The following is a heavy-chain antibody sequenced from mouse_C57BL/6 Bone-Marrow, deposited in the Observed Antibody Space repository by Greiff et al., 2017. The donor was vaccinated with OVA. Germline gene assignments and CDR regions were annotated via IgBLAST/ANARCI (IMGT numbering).Heavy chain of an antibody. CDR1: GYTFTSYW. CDR2: IHPNSGST. D-gene: IGHD2-5*01. Sequence: VQLQQPGAELVKPGASVKLSCKASGYTFTSYWMHWVKQRPGQGLEWIGMIHPNSGSTNYNEKFKSKATLTVDKSSSTAYMQLSSLPSEDSAVYYCASYYSNPYAMDYWGQGTSVTVSS. J-gene: IGHJ4*01. V-gene: IGHV1-64*01. CDR3: ASYYSNPYAMDY.